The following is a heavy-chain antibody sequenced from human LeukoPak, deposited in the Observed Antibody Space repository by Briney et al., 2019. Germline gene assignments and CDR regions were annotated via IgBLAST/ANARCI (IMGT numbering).Heavy chain of an antibody. V-gene: IGHV3-7*04. Sequence: GGSLRLSCAASGFTFSRFWISWVRQAPGKGLEWVANIKQGGSEKYYVDSVKGRFTISRDNAKNSLYLQMNSLRAEDTAGFYCARDGTYTDYDPDFDIWGQGTLVTVSS. J-gene: IGHJ4*02. CDR2: IKQGGSEK. CDR3: ARDGTYTDYDPDFDI. CDR1: GFTFSRFW. D-gene: IGHD5-12*01.